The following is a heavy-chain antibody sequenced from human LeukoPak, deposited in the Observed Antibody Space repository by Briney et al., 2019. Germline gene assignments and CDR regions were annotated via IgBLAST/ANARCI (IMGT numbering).Heavy chain of an antibody. V-gene: IGHV5-51*01. Sequence: GESLKISCKGSGYSFTTYWIGWVRQMPGKGLESMGIIYPGDSDTRYSPSFEGLVTISADKSISTAYLQWSSLKASDTAMYYCARQVGYSGYDSGFDYWGQGTLVTVSS. CDR1: GYSFTTYW. J-gene: IGHJ4*02. CDR3: ARQVGYSGYDSGFDY. CDR2: IYPGDSDT. D-gene: IGHD5-12*01.